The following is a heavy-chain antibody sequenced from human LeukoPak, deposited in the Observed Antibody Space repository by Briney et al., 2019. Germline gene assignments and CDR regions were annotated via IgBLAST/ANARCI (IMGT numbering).Heavy chain of an antibody. Sequence: PSVKVSCKASGGTFTSSAISWVRQAPGHGLEWMGGIIPIFGTANYAQKFQGRVTITADKSTSTAYMELSSRRSEDTAVYYCARVNCSSTSCYAPGDYWGQGTLVTVSS. J-gene: IGHJ4*02. V-gene: IGHV1-69*06. D-gene: IGHD2-2*01. CDR3: ARVNCSSTSCYAPGDY. CDR2: IIPIFGTA. CDR1: GGTFTSSA.